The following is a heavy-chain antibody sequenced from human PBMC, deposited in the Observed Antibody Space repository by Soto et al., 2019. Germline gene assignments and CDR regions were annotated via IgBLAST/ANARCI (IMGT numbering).Heavy chain of an antibody. J-gene: IGHJ6*02. D-gene: IGHD3-22*01. CDR2: INANNGNT. Sequence: ASVKVSCKASGYTFTGYYMHWVRQAPGQGLEWMGWINANNGNTNYAQKLQGRVTMTTDTSTSTAYMELRSLRSDDTAVYYCARDLRYYDSSGLYYGMDVWGQGTTVTVSS. CDR3: ARDLRYYDSSGLYYGMDV. V-gene: IGHV1-18*04. CDR1: GYTFTGYY.